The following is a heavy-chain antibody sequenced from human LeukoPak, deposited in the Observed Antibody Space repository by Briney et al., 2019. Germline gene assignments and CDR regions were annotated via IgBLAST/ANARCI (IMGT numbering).Heavy chain of an antibody. CDR3: ARAHSSAFDY. V-gene: IGHV3-33*03. CDR1: GSSFSSHG. D-gene: IGHD3-22*01. CDR2: IWYDGSNK. Sequence: PGGSLRLSCTASGSSFSSHGMHWVRQAPGKGLEWVAIIWYDGSNKYYADSVAGRFTISRDNAKNSLYLQMNSLRAEDTAVYYCARAHSSAFDYWGQGTLVTVSS. J-gene: IGHJ4*02.